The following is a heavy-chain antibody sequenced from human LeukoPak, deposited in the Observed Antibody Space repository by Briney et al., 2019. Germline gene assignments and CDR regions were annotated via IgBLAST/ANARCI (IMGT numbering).Heavy chain of an antibody. CDR2: ISHSGST. CDR3: ARGPYYDFWSGYPFFDY. D-gene: IGHD3-3*01. V-gene: IGHV4-30-2*01. CDR1: GGSISSGGGYY. Sequence: MTSQTLSLTCTVSGGSISSGGGYYWSWIRQPPGKDLEWIGYISHSGSTYYNPSLKSRVTISVDRSRNQFSLKLSSVTAADTAVYYCARGPYYDFWSGYPFFDYWGQGTLVTVSS. J-gene: IGHJ4*02.